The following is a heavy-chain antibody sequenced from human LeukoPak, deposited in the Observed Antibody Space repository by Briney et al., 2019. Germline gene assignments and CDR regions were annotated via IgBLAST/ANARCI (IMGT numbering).Heavy chain of an antibody. D-gene: IGHD4-23*01. CDR3: VREGAINDYGGIRPFDC. CDR2: ISNDASST. J-gene: IGHJ4*02. Sequence: GGSLRLSCSASGFSFSSYSMDWVRQAPGKGLEYVSAISNDASSTHYANSVKGRFTISRDNSKSTVYLQMGRLRAEDMAVYYCVREGAINDYGGIRPFDCWGQGTLVTVSS. V-gene: IGHV3-64*01. CDR1: GFSFSSYS.